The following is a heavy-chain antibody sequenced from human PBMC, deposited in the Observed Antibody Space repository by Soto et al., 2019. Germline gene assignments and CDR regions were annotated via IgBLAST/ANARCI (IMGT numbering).Heavy chain of an antibody. CDR3: ATHYRTASSAMHV. CDR1: GYSFTSYW. Sequence: GESLKISCKGSGYSFTSYWIGWVRQMPGKGLEWMGIIYPGDSDTRYSPSFQGQVTISADKSISTAYLQWSSLKASDTSMYYCATHYRTASSAMHVCGHGTTVTV. D-gene: IGHD3-16*02. CDR2: IYPGDSDT. J-gene: IGHJ6*02. V-gene: IGHV5-51*01.